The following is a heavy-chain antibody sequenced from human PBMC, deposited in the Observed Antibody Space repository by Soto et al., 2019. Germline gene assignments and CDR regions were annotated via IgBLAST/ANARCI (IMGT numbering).Heavy chain of an antibody. Sequence: GGSLRLSCGASGFILRNYGFLWGPRAPGKGLEWVAVISYDGSNKYYADSVKGRFTISRDNSKNTLYLQMNSLIAEEDTAVYYCTKDPASRSGWFGWFDFWGQGT. CDR3: TKDPASRSGWFGWFDF. V-gene: IGHV3-30*18. CDR1: GFILRNYG. J-gene: IGHJ4*02. CDR2: ISYDGSNK. D-gene: IGHD6-19*01.